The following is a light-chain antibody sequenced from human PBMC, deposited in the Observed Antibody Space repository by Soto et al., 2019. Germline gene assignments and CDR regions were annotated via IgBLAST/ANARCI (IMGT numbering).Light chain of an antibody. Sequence: QSALTQPASVSGSPGQSITISCTGTSIEVGGYNYVSWYQQHPGKAPKLMIYEVSNRPSGVSNRFSGSKSGNTASLTISGLQAEDEADYYCSSYTSGSTWVFGGGTKLTVL. CDR1: SIEVGGYNY. V-gene: IGLV2-14*01. CDR3: SSYTSGSTWV. J-gene: IGLJ3*02. CDR2: EVS.